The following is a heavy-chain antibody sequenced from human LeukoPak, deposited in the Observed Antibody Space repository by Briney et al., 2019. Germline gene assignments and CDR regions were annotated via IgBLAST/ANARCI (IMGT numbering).Heavy chain of an antibody. Sequence: GGSLRLSCAASGFTFSSYWMSWVGQAPGKGLEWVANIKQDGSEKYYVDSVKGRFTISRDNAKNSLYLQMNSLRAEDTAVYYCARVFGSGWYGTSDYWGQGTLVTVSS. D-gene: IGHD6-19*01. J-gene: IGHJ4*02. V-gene: IGHV3-7*03. CDR3: ARVFGSGWYGTSDY. CDR1: GFTFSSYW. CDR2: IKQDGSEK.